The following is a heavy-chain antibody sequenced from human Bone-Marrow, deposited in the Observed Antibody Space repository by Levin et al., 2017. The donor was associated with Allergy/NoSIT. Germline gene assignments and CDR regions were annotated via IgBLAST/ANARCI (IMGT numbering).Heavy chain of an antibody. D-gene: IGHD2-15*01. Sequence: NSSETLSLTCTVSGGSISSGGYYWSWIRQHPGKGLEWIGYIYYSGSTYYNPSLKSRVTISVDTSKNQFSLKLSSVTAADTAVYYCARARSGDYMDYWGQGTLVTVSS. CDR1: GGSISSGGYY. CDR3: ARARSGDYMDY. V-gene: IGHV4-31*03. J-gene: IGHJ4*02. CDR2: IYYSGST.